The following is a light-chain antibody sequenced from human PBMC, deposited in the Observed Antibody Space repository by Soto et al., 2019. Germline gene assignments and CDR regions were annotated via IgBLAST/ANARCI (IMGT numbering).Light chain of an antibody. V-gene: IGKV1-39*01. Sequence: DIPMTQSPSSLSASVGDRVTITCRASQTISTYLNWYQQRPGKAPKVLIYAASSLQSGVPSRFSGSGSGTEFTLTISGLQPGDLETYYCQQGSSSPLSFGGGTRVEI. CDR2: AAS. J-gene: IGKJ4*01. CDR1: QTISTY. CDR3: QQGSSSPLS.